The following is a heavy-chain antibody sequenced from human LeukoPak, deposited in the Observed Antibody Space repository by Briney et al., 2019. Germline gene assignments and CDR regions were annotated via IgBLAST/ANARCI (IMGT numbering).Heavy chain of an antibody. CDR2: ISSSSSYI. CDR1: GFTFSSYS. D-gene: IGHD6-6*01. CDR3: ARDAGSSKGYFDY. Sequence: PGGSLRLSCAASGFTFSSYSMNWVRQAPGKGLEWVSSISSSSSYIYYADSVKGRFTISRDNAKNSLYLQMNSLRAEDTAVYYCARDAGSSKGYFDYWGQGTLVTVSS. J-gene: IGHJ4*02. V-gene: IGHV3-21*01.